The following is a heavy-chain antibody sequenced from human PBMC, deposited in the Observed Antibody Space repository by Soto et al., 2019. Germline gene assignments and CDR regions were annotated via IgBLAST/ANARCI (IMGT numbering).Heavy chain of an antibody. V-gene: IGHV4-61*01. CDR3: ARDWGPYWFDP. CDR2: IYDSGAT. Sequence: SETLSLTYTVFGGSLSGGSYYWKWIRQPPGKQMEWIGYIYDSGATKYNPSLKSRVTISQDTSKNQFSLKMNSVTPSDTAVYYCARDWGPYWFDPWGQGILVTVSS. CDR1: GGSLSGGSYY. J-gene: IGHJ5*02. D-gene: IGHD3-16*01.